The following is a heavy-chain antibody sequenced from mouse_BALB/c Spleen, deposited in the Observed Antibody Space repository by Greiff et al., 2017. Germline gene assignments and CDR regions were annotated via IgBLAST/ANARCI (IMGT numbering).Heavy chain of an antibody. CDR3: ARVGYGGFAY. CDR2: ISSGGSYT. Sequence: EVQLVESGGGLVKPGGSLKLSCAASGFTFSSYAMSWVRQSPEKRLEWVAEISSGGSYTYYPDTVTGRFTISRDNAKNTLYLEMSSLRSEDTAMYYCARVGYGGFAYWGQGTLVTVSA. V-gene: IGHV5-9-4*01. J-gene: IGHJ3*01. CDR1: GFTFSSYA. D-gene: IGHD2-2*01.